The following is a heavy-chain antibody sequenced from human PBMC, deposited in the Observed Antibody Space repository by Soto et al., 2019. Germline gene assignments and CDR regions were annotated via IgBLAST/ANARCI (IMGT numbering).Heavy chain of an antibody. CDR1: GFTFSSYG. CDR2: ISHDGSNK. Sequence: GGSLRLSCAASGFTFSSYGMHWVRQAPGKGLEWVAVISHDGSNKYYADSVKGRFTISRDNSKNTLYLQMNSLRAEDTAVYYCAKDRWYYYYYGMETDFWGQGALVTVSS. V-gene: IGHV3-30*18. J-gene: IGHJ4*02. D-gene: IGHD4-17*01. CDR3: AKDRWYYYYYGMETDF.